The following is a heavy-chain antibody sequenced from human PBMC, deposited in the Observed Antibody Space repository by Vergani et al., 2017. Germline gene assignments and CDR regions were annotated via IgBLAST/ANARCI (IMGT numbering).Heavy chain of an antibody. CDR1: GGSISSGGYY. Sequence: QVQLQESGPGLVKPSQTLSLTCTVSGGSISSGGYYWSWIRQHPGKGLEWIGYIYYSGSTYYNPSLKSRVSISLDKSKNQFSLWVNSVTAADTAVYFCARASLRALVGYYYYMDVWGKGKTVVVSS. V-gene: IGHV4-31*03. CDR3: ARASLRALVGYYYYMDV. CDR2: IYYSGST. J-gene: IGHJ6*03. D-gene: IGHD3-16*02.